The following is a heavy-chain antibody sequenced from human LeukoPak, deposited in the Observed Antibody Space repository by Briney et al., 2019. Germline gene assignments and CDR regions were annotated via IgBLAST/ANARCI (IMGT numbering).Heavy chain of an antibody. CDR3: ARAPIAGATGTTRSSGRWFDP. D-gene: IGHD1-1*01. J-gene: IGHJ5*02. Sequence: PSETLSLTCTVSGGSISGYYWSWIRQPPGKGLEWIGEINHSGSTNYNPSLKSRVTISVDTSKNQFSLKLSSVTAADTAVYYCARAPIAGATGTTRSSGRWFDPWGQGTLVTVSS. V-gene: IGHV4-34*01. CDR2: INHSGST. CDR1: GGSISGYY.